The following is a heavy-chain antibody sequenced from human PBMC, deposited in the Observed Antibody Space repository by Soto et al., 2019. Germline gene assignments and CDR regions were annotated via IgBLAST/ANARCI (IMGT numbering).Heavy chain of an antibody. CDR3: AKEGRYCRSTSCYIDY. CDR2: IEKSGAGT. V-gene: IGHV3-23*01. J-gene: IGHJ4*02. D-gene: IGHD2-2*02. Sequence: GGSLRLSCAASGFIFSNYAMSWVRQASGKGLEWVSLIEKSGAGTYYADSVKGRFTISRDNSKNTLYLQMSGLRAEDTAIYYCAKEGRYCRSTSCYIDYWGQGTLVTVSS. CDR1: GFIFSNYA.